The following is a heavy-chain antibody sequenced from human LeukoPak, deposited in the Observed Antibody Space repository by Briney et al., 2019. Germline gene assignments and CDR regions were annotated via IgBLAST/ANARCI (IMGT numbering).Heavy chain of an antibody. CDR3: TTEYWYASNY. D-gene: IGHD2-15*01. J-gene: IGHJ4*02. Sequence: PGGSLRLSCAASGFTFSNAWMAWVRQAPGKGLEWVGRISSKTDGGTTEYAAPVKGRFTISRDDSKNTLYLQMNSLKTEDTAVYYCTTEYWYASNYRGQGTLVTVSS. CDR2: ISSKTDGGTT. CDR1: GFTFSNAW. V-gene: IGHV3-15*01.